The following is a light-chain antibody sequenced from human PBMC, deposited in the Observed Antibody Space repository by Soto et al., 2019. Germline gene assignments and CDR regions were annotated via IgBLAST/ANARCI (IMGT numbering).Light chain of an antibody. V-gene: IGLV1-40*01. CDR1: SSNIGAGYD. Sequence: QSALIQPPSVSGAPGQRVTISCTGTSSNIGAGYDVNWYQHLPGAAPKLLIYTNGNRPSGVPDRFSGSKSGTSASLAITGLQAEDEADYYCQSYDSGLSGSVFGGGTKLTVL. CDR2: TNG. CDR3: QSYDSGLSGSV. J-gene: IGLJ3*02.